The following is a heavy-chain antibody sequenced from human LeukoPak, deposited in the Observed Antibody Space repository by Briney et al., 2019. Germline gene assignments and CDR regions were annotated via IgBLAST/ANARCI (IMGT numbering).Heavy chain of an antibody. CDR2: INHNGST. Sequence: SETLSLTCAVYGGSFSGYYWSWIRQPPGKGLEWIGEINHNGSTNYNPSLKSRVTISVDTSKNQFPLKLSSVTAADTAVYYCARGRSPYYYGSGSYGYYFDYWGQGTLVTVSS. CDR3: ARGRSPYYYGSGSYGYYFDY. V-gene: IGHV4-34*01. CDR1: GGSFSGYY. D-gene: IGHD3-10*01. J-gene: IGHJ4*02.